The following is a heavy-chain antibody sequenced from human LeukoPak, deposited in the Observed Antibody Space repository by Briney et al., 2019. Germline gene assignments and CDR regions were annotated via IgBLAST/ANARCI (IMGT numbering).Heavy chain of an antibody. V-gene: IGHV4-59*08. CDR2: IYYSGGT. J-gene: IGHJ4*02. CDR1: SASITTYY. Sequence: PSETLSLTCTVSSASITTYYWSCIRQPPGKGLEWIGYIYYSGGTNYHPSLKSRVTISVDTSKNQFSLKLSSVTAADTAVYYCARHGLDSGYDYFDYWGQGTLVTVSS. D-gene: IGHD5-12*01. CDR3: ARHGLDSGYDYFDY.